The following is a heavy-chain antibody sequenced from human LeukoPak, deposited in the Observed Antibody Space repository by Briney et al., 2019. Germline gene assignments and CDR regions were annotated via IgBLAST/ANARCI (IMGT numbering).Heavy chain of an antibody. V-gene: IGHV4-30-4*01. CDR2: IYYSGST. D-gene: IGHD3-3*01. CDR1: GGSISSGDYY. J-gene: IGHJ5*02. Sequence: SETLSLTCTVSGGSISSGDYYWGWIRQPPGKGLEWIGYIYYSGSTYYNPSLKSRVTISVDTSKNQFSLKLSSVTAADTAVYYCAAGVGLGWFDPWGQGTLVPVSS. CDR3: AAGVGLGWFDP.